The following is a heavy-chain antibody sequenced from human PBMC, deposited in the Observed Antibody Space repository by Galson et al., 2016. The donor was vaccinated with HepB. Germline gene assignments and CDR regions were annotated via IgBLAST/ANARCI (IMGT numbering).Heavy chain of an antibody. CDR2: IYDSGIT. V-gene: IGHV4-59*01. CDR1: GGSISSYY. CDR3: ARDGANFWSGYYRPNWFDS. J-gene: IGHJ5*01. D-gene: IGHD3-3*01. Sequence: LSLTCTVSGGSISSYYWNWIRQPPGKGLEWIGYIYDSGITNYNPSLKSRVTISVDTSKNQFSLKMSSVTAADTAVYYRARDGANFWSGYYRPNWFDSWGQGTLVTVSS.